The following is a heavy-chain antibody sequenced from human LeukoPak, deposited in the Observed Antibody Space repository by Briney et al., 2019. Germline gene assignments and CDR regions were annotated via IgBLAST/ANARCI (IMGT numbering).Heavy chain of an antibody. CDR1: GFTFSNAW. J-gene: IGHJ4*02. V-gene: IGHV3-15*01. CDR3: TTATYYYDSSGYSGFDY. Sequence: PGGSLRLSCAASGFTFSNAWMSWVRQAPGKGLEWVGRIKSKTDGGTTDYAAPVKGRFTISRDDSKNTLYLQMNSLKTEDTAVYYCTTATYYYDSSGYSGFDYWGQGTLVTVSS. CDR2: IKSKTDGGTT. D-gene: IGHD3-22*01.